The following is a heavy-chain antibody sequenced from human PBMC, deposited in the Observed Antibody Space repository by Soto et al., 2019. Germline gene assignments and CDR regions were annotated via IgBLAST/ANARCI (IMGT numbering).Heavy chain of an antibody. CDR2: ISYDGSNK. CDR1: GFTFSSYA. J-gene: IGHJ4*02. V-gene: IGHV3-30-3*01. D-gene: IGHD5-12*01. Sequence: GGSLRLSCAASGFTFSSYALHWVRQAPGKGLEWVAVISYDGSNKYYADSVKGRFTISRDNSKNTLYLQTNSLRAEDTAVYYCATYSTATTVLRGGYWGQGTLVTVSS. CDR3: ATYSTATTVLRGGY.